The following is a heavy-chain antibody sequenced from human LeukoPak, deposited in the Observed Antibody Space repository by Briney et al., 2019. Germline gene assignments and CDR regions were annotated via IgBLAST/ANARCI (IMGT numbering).Heavy chain of an antibody. J-gene: IGHJ4*02. CDR3: ARGLVGATRSLPDFDY. D-gene: IGHD1-26*01. CDR2: INPNSGGT. Sequence: ASVKVSCKASVYTFTGYYMHWVRRAPGQGLEWMGWINPNSGGTNYAQKFQGRVTMTRDTSISTAYMELSRLRSDDTAVYYCARGLVGATRSLPDFDYWGQGTLVTVSS. CDR1: VYTFTGYY. V-gene: IGHV1-2*02.